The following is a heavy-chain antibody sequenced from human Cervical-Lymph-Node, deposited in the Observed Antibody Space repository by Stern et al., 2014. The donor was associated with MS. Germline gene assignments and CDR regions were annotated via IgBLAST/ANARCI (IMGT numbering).Heavy chain of an antibody. CDR3: ANPLPYAN. Sequence: QLVQSGAEVKKPGASVKVSCKASGDTFASYPIHWLRQAPGQGPVWMGIGNPTDGRTTYAQTFKGRVTMTRDTSTRTVYMELSSLKVGDTAIYFCANPLPYANWGQGTRVTVSS. CDR2: GNPTDGRT. V-gene: IGHV1-46*03. D-gene: IGHD4-17*01. CDR1: GDTFASYP. J-gene: IGHJ1*01.